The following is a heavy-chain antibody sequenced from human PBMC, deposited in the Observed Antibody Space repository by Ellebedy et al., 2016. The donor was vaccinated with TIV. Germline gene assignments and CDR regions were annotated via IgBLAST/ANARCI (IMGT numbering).Heavy chain of an antibody. V-gene: IGHV1-69*13. D-gene: IGHD3-9*01. CDR3: ARSGRPDILTEFDY. CDR2: IIPIFGTA. CDR1: GYTFTISY. Sequence: ASVKVSCKASGYTFTISYIHWVRQAPGQGLEWMGGIIPIFGTANYAQKFQGRVTITADESTSTAYMELSSLRSEDTAVYYCARSGRPDILTEFDYWGQGTLVTVSS. J-gene: IGHJ4*02.